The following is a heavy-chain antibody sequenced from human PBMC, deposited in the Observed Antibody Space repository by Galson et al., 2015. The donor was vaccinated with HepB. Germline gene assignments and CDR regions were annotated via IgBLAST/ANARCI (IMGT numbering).Heavy chain of an antibody. V-gene: IGHV3-23*01. CDR1: GFTFSSYA. D-gene: IGHD3-10*01. CDR2: INGSGGTT. Sequence: SLRLSCAASGFTFSSYAMSWVRQAPGKGLEGVSTINGSGGTTYDADSVKGRFTMSRDNVKNTLYLQMNGLRAEDTAVYYCVKEYYYYGSNHAGSGGRPRGYWGQGTLVTVSS. CDR3: VKEYYYYGSNHAGSGGRPRGY. J-gene: IGHJ4*02.